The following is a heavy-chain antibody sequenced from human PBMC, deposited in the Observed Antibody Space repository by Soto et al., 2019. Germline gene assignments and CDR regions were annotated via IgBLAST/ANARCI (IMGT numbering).Heavy chain of an antibody. Sequence: ASVKVSCKASGYTFTSYDINWVRQATGQGLEWMGWMNPNSGNTGYAQKFQGRVTMTRNTSISTAYMELSSLRSEETAVYYCARGESGVRFLEWLSPLYGDYYYYYYMDVWGKGTTVTVSS. CDR2: MNPNSGNT. J-gene: IGHJ6*03. CDR1: GYTFTSYD. V-gene: IGHV1-8*01. CDR3: ARGESGVRFLEWLSPLYGDYYYYYYMDV. D-gene: IGHD3-3*01.